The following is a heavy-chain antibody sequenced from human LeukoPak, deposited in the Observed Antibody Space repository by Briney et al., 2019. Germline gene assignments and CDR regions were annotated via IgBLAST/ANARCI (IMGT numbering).Heavy chain of an antibody. CDR1: GFTFSSYA. V-gene: IGHV3-30*04. J-gene: IGHJ5*02. CDR3: ARAGDVVVVAATDEWFDP. Sequence: PGRSLRLSCAASGFTFSSYAMHWVRQAPGKGLEWVAVISYDGSNKYYADSVKGRFTISRDNSKNTLYLQMNSLSAEDTAVYYCARAGDVVVVAATDEWFDPWGQGTLVTVSS. CDR2: ISYDGSNK. D-gene: IGHD2-15*01.